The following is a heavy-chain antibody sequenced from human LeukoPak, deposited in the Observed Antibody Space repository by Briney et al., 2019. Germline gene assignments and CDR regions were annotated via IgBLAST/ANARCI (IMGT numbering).Heavy chain of an antibody. CDR3: ARGSPTGIFGAFEI. Sequence: SETRSLTCTVSGGSISSYYWSWIRQPPGKGLEWIGYIYYSGSTNYIPSLKGRVTISVDTSKNQFSLKLSSVTAADTAVYFCARGSPTGIFGAFEIWGQGTVVTVSS. CDR2: IYYSGST. V-gene: IGHV4-59*01. J-gene: IGHJ3*02. CDR1: GGSISSYY. D-gene: IGHD1-1*01.